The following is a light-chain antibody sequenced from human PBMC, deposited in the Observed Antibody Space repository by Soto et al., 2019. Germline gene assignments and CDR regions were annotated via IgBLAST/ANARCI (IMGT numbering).Light chain of an antibody. CDR1: QSVSNNY. J-gene: IGKJ5*01. CDR2: GAS. Sequence: EIVLTQSPGTLALSPRERATLSCRASQSVSNNYLACYQQKPAQAPSLLIYGASSRATGIPDRFSGSGSGTEFTLTISRLEPEDFAFYYCQQYGNSIPITFGQGTRLEI. V-gene: IGKV3-20*01. CDR3: QQYGNSIPIT.